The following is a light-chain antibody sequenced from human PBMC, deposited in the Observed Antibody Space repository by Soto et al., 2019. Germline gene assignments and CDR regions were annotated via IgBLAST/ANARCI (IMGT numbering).Light chain of an antibody. Sequence: QSVLTQPASVSGSPGQSITISCTGTSSDFGGYNYVSWYQQHPGKAPKLMIYDVSNRPSGVSNRFSGSKSGNTASLTISGLQAEDEADSYCSSYTSSSSNYVFGTGTKVTVL. J-gene: IGLJ1*01. CDR2: DVS. V-gene: IGLV2-14*01. CDR1: SSDFGGYNY. CDR3: SSYTSSSSNYV.